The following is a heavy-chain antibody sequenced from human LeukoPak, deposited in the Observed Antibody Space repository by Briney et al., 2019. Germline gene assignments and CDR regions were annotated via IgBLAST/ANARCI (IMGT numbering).Heavy chain of an antibody. Sequence: ASVKVSCKTSGNTCTSSDISWVRQAPGQGLEWMGWISTYNGNTNYAQKLQGRVTMTTDTSTSIVYMELRSLTSDDTAIYYCARGGISVGALDIWGQGAMVTVSS. D-gene: IGHD3-10*01. CDR2: ISTYNGNT. J-gene: IGHJ3*02. CDR1: GNTCTSSD. V-gene: IGHV1-18*01. CDR3: ARGGISVGALDI.